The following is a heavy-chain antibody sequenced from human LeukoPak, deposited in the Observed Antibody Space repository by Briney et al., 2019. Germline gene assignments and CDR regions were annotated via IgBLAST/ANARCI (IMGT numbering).Heavy chain of an antibody. D-gene: IGHD2-15*01. Sequence: SGTLFLTCAVSGGSISSSNWWSWVRQPPGKGLEWIGEIYHSGSTNYNPSLQSRVTISVDTSKNQFSLNLSSVTAADTAVYYCARGFGGQEVYDYWGQGTLVTVSS. V-gene: IGHV4-4*02. CDR3: ARGFGGQEVYDY. J-gene: IGHJ4*02. CDR2: IYHSGST. CDR1: GGSISSSNW.